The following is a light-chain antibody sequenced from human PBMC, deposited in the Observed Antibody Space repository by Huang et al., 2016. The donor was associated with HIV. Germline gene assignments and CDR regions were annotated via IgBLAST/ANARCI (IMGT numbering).Light chain of an antibody. J-gene: IGKJ1*01. V-gene: IGKV3-20*01. CDR3: QQYGSSPT. CDR2: GAS. Sequence: EIVLTQSPGTLSLSPGERATLSCRASQSVSSSYLAWYQHKPGQAPRLLIYGASRRTTVIPDRFSGSGSGTDFTLTISRLEPEDFAVYYCQQYGSSPTFGQGTKVEIK. CDR1: QSVSSSY.